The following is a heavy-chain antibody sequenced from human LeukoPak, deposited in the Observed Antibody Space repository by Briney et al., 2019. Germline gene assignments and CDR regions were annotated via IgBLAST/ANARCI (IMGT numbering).Heavy chain of an antibody. D-gene: IGHD3-10*01. CDR3: ARDFGEFSRTYYFDY. CDR1: GFTFSRYN. Sequence: GGSLRLSCAASGFTFSRYNMNWVRQAPGKGLEWVSYISSSGSTIYYADSVKGRFTISRDNAKNSLYLQMNSLRAEDTAVYYCARDFGEFSRTYYFDYWGQGTLVTVSS. J-gene: IGHJ4*02. CDR2: ISSSGSTI. V-gene: IGHV3-48*04.